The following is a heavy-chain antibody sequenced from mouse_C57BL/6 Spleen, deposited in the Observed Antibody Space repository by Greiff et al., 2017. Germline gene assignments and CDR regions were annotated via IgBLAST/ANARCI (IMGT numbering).Heavy chain of an antibody. D-gene: IGHD1-1*01. CDR1: GYTFTSYW. Sequence: QVQLQQPGAELVKPGASVKMSCKASGYTFTSYWITWVKQRPGQGLEWIGDIYPGSGSTNYNEKFKGKATMTVDTSSSTAYMQLSSLTSEDSAVYYWARIYYYGREGYYYAMDYWGQGTSVTVSS. CDR3: ARIYYYGREGYYYAMDY. V-gene: IGHV1-55*01. CDR2: IYPGSGST. J-gene: IGHJ4*01.